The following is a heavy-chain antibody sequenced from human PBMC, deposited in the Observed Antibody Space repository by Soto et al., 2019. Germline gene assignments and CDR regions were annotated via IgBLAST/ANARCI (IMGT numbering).Heavy chain of an antibody. CDR3: ASWTVRGINY. V-gene: IGHV3-11*05. D-gene: IGHD3-10*01. Sequence: QVQLVESGGGLVKPGGSLRLSCAASGFTFSDYYMSWIRQAPGKGLEWVSYISTSTTYTKYAGSVKGRFTISRDNPKNSLYLQMNSLRAEDTAVYFCASWTVRGINYWGQGTLVAVSS. CDR1: GFTFSDYY. J-gene: IGHJ4*02. CDR2: ISTSTTYT.